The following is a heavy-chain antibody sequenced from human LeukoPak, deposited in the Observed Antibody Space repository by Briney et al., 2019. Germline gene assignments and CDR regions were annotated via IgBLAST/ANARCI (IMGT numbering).Heavy chain of an antibody. CDR3: ARDYTGYFP. CDR1: GFIFNSFW. CDR2: IKQDGSER. Sequence: PGGSLRLSCAASGFIFNSFWMSWVRQAPGKGLEWVANIKQDGSERYYVDSVKGRFTVSRDNAKNSLYLQMNSLRAEDTAVYYCARDYTGYFPWGQGTLVIVSS. J-gene: IGHJ5*02. V-gene: IGHV3-7*03. D-gene: IGHD3-9*01.